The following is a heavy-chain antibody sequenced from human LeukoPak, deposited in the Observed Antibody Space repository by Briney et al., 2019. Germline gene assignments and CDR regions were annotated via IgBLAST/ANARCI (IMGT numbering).Heavy chain of an antibody. CDR3: ARALGGSSYYFDY. D-gene: IGHD6-13*01. J-gene: IGHJ4*02. CDR1: GGSFSGYY. Sequence: PSETLSLTCAVYGGSFSGYYWSWIRQPPGKGLEWIGEINHSGSTNYNPSLKSRVTISVDTSKNQFSLKLSSVTAADTAVYYCARALGGSSYYFDYWGQGTLVTVSS. V-gene: IGHV4-34*01. CDR2: INHSGST.